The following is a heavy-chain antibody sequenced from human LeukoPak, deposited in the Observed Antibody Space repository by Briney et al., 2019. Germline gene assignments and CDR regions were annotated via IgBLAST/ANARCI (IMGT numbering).Heavy chain of an antibody. D-gene: IGHD4-17*01. CDR3: ASCFTDGDCDY. V-gene: IGHV3-66*01. CDR1: GFTASSNY. CDR2: IYSGGNT. Sequence: GGSLRLSCAASGFTASSNYMSWVRQAPGKGLEWVSVIYSGGNTYYADFVRGRFTISRDNSKNTLHLQMNSLRVEDTAVYYCASCFTDGDCDYWGQGTLVTVSS. J-gene: IGHJ4*02.